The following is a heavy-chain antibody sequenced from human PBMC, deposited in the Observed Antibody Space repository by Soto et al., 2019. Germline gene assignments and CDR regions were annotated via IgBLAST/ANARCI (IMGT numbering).Heavy chain of an antibody. CDR2: TGGSGRTT. CDR3: ATVHPCSRYFDY. CDR1: GFTFSLSS. D-gene: IGHD3-10*02. Sequence: GSLRLSCAASGFTFSLSSMSWVRQAPAKGLEGVSTTGGSGRTTYYAASVKGRFTVSIVNSKITLNLHVSSLIAEDSAVYYFATVHPCSRYFDYWGQGTLVNV. V-gene: IGHV3-23*01. J-gene: IGHJ4*02.